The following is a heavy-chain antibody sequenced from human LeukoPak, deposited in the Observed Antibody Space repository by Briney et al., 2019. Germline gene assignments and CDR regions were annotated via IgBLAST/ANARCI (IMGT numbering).Heavy chain of an antibody. V-gene: IGHV3-23*01. D-gene: IGHD2-8*01. J-gene: IGHJ5*02. CDR1: GFTFSSYA. CDR3: AQVSPQLAGVGRRFDP. Sequence: GGSLRLSCAASGFTFSSYAMIWVRQAPGKGLGWVSAISGSGGSTYYADSVKGRFTISRDNSKNTLYLQMKSLRAEETAVYYCAQVSPQLAGVGRRFDPWGQGTLVTVSS. CDR2: ISGSGGST.